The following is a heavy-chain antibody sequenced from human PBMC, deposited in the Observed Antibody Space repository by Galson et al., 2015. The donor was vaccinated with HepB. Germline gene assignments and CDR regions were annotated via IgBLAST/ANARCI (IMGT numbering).Heavy chain of an antibody. J-gene: IGHJ4*02. Sequence: QSGAEVKKPGESLKISCKGSGYSFTSYWIGWVRQMPGKGLEWMGIIYPGDSDTRYSPSFQGQVTISADKSISTAYLQWSSLKASDTAMYYCARVVRPPQHTAAGNGREGYYFDYWGQGTLVTVSS. CDR1: GYSFTSYW. V-gene: IGHV5-51*01. CDR2: IYPGDSDT. CDR3: ARVVRPPQHTAAGNGREGYYFDY. D-gene: IGHD6-13*01.